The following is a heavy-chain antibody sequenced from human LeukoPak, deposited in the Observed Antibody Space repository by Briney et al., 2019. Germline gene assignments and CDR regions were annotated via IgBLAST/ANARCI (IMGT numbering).Heavy chain of an antibody. Sequence: GGSLRLSCTASGFTFGDYAMSWFRQAPGKGLEWVGFIRSKAYGGTTEYAASVKGRFTISRDDSKSIAYLQMNSLKTEDTAVYYCTRDVYYDFWSGYDGFDYWGQGTLVTVSS. J-gene: IGHJ4*02. V-gene: IGHV3-49*03. CDR3: TRDVYYDFWSGYDGFDY. CDR2: IRSKAYGGTT. D-gene: IGHD3-3*01. CDR1: GFTFGDYA.